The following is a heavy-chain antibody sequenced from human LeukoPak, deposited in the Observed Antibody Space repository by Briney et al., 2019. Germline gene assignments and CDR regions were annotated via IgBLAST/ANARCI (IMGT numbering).Heavy chain of an antibody. CDR1: GGSISSSSYY. D-gene: IGHD1-26*01. V-gene: IGHV4-39*07. CDR2: IYYSGST. CDR3: ARDPKWGYFDL. Sequence: SETLSLTCTVSGGSISSSSYYWGWIRQPPGKGLEWIGSIYYSGSTYYNPSLKSRVTISVDTSKNQFSLKLSSVTAADTAVYYCARDPKWGYFDLWGRGTLVTVSS. J-gene: IGHJ2*01.